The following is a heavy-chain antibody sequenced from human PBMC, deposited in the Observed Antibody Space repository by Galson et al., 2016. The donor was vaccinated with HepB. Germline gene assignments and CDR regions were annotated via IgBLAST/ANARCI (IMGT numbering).Heavy chain of an antibody. CDR1: GFTFNSYA. D-gene: IGHD2-2*01. CDR3: AKGGVPAVYYYYYGMDV. J-gene: IGHJ6*02. CDR2: ISGSGGST. V-gene: IGHV3-23*01. Sequence: SLRLSCAVSGFTFNSYAMTWVRQAPGKGLEWVSGISGSGGSTYYADSVKGRFTIPRDNSTNTLYLQMNSLRAEDTAVYYCAKGGVPAVYYYYYGMDVWGQGTTVTVSS.